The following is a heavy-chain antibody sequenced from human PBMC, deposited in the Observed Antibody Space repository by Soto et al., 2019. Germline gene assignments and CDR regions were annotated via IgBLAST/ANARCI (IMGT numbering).Heavy chain of an antibody. V-gene: IGHV3-30*18. CDR3: AKDRGSGTLRYYGMDV. CDR1: GFSFSSFA. CDR2: MSSDETKI. J-gene: IGHJ6*02. Sequence: QVQLVESGGGVVQPGRSLRLSCAASGFSFSSFAVHWVRQAPGKGLEWVADMSSDETKINYADSVKGRFTISRDNSKNTLFLQLNGLRPEDTAVYFCAKDRGSGTLRYYGMDVWGQGTTVTVSS. D-gene: IGHD3-10*01.